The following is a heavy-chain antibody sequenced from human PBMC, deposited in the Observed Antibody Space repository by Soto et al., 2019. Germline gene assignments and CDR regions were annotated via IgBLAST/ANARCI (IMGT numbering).Heavy chain of an antibody. Sequence: GGSLRLSCAASGFTFSSYAMSWVRQAPGKGLEWVSAISGSGGSTYYADSVKGRFTISRDNSKNTLYLQMNSLRAEDTAVYYCAKLQYYDFWSGYPWGLVFDYWGQGTLVTVSS. CDR3: AKLQYYDFWSGYPWGLVFDY. CDR2: ISGSGGST. V-gene: IGHV3-23*01. J-gene: IGHJ4*02. D-gene: IGHD3-3*01. CDR1: GFTFSSYA.